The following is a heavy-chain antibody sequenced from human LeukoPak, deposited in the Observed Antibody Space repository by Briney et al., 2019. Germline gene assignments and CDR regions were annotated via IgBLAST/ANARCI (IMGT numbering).Heavy chain of an antibody. CDR1: GFTFRSYG. D-gene: IGHD6-19*01. CDR2: IYSGGST. V-gene: IGHV3-53*01. Sequence: GGSLRLSCAASGFTFRSYGMHWVRQAPGKGLEWVSVIYSGGSTYYADSVKGRFTISRDNSKNTLYLQMNSLKAEDTAVYYCAREAVAGRGGYFDYWGQGTLVTVSS. CDR3: AREAVAGRGGYFDY. J-gene: IGHJ4*02.